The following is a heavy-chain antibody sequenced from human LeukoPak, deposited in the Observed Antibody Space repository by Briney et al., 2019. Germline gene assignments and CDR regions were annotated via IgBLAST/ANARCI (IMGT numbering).Heavy chain of an antibody. J-gene: IGHJ6*02. CDR2: ISAYNGNT. CDR3: ARPDVQDIGGSDGMDV. D-gene: IGHD2-15*01. CDR1: GYTFTSYG. V-gene: IGHV1-18*01. Sequence: ASVKVSCKASGYTFTSYGISWVRQAPGQGLEWMGWISAYNGNTNYAQKLQGRVTMTTDTSTSTAYMELRSLRSDDTAVYYCARPDVQDIGGSDGMDVWGQGTTVTVSS.